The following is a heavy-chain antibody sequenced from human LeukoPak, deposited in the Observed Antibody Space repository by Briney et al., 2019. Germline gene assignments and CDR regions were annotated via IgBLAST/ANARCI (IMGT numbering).Heavy chain of an antibody. CDR2: IHPNSGGT. J-gene: IGHJ4*02. CDR3: ARDVGYCSGGSCYPSCVDY. V-gene: IGHV1-2*02. D-gene: IGHD2-15*01. CDR1: GYTFTGHY. Sequence: ASVKVSCKASGYTFTGHYIHWVRQAPGQGLEWMGWIHPNSGGTNSAQKFQGRVTMTTDTSINTAYMELSSLKSDDTAMYYCARDVGYCSGGSCYPSCVDYWGQGTLATVSS.